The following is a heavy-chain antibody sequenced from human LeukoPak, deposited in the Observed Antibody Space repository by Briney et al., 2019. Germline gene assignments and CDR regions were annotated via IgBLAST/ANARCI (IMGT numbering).Heavy chain of an antibody. CDR3: ARVPILYYYCGMDV. Sequence: GGSLRLSCAASGFTFSSYGMHWVRQAPGKGLEWVAVIWYDGSNKYYADSVKGRFTISRDNSKNTLYLQMNSLRAEDTAVYYCARVPILYYYCGMDVRGKGTTVTVSS. V-gene: IGHV3-33*01. D-gene: IGHD2-15*01. CDR1: GFTFSSYG. CDR2: IWYDGSNK. J-gene: IGHJ6*04.